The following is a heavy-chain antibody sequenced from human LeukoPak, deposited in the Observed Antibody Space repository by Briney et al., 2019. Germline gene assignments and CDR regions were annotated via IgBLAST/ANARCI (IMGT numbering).Heavy chain of an antibody. CDR1: GGTFTSYA. CDR2: INVILDTA. J-gene: IGHJ3*02. V-gene: IGHV1-69*04. Sequence: GASVKVSCKASGGTFTSYAISWVRQAPGQGLEWMGRINVILDTANYAQKFQGRVTIIADISTSTSYKELSSLKSEDTAVYYCARDQGIGDASDIWGQGTMVTVSS. CDR3: ARDQGIGDASDI.